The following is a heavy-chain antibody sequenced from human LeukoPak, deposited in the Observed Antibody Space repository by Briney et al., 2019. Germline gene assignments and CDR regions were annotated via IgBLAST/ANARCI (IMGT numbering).Heavy chain of an antibody. Sequence: PGGSLRLSCAASGFTFSSYGMPWVRQAPGKGLEWVAVIWYDGSNKYYADSVEGRFTISRDNSKNTLYLQMNSLRAEDTAVYYCARDPRYSSSWYYVDYWGQGTLVTVSS. J-gene: IGHJ4*02. CDR3: ARDPRYSSSWYYVDY. D-gene: IGHD6-13*01. CDR2: IWYDGSNK. CDR1: GFTFSSYG. V-gene: IGHV3-33*01.